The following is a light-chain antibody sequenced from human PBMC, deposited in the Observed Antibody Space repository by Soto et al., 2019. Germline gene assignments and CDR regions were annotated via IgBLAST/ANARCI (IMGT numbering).Light chain of an antibody. V-gene: IGKV3-20*01. CDR3: KQYGDSPD. CDR2: GAS. Sequence: ELLMTQSPATLSVSPVARATLSCRASQSVSVSYVAWYQQKPGQAPRLLLYGASRRATGIPDRFSGSGSGTDFTLIISRLEPEDFAVYYCKQYGDSPDVGQGTRLEIK. J-gene: IGKJ5*01. CDR1: QSVSVSY.